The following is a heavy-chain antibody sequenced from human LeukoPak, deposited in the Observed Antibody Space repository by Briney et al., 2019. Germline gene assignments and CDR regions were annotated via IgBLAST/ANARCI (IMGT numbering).Heavy chain of an antibody. CDR1: GYTFTDYD. V-gene: IGHV1-8*01. D-gene: IGHD6-19*01. CDR3: AKGRQWSVADCFDY. J-gene: IGHJ4*02. CDR2: MNPKIGNS. Sequence: ASVRVSCKTSGYTFTDYDINWVRQAAGQGLEWMGWMNPKIGNSGYAEKFQGRVTMTRDTSTGTAYMELSSLRSEDTAVYYCAKGRQWSVADCFDYWGQGTLVTVSS.